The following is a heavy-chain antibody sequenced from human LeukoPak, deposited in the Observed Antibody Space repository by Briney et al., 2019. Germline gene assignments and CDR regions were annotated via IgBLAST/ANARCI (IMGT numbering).Heavy chain of an antibody. CDR2: ISGSGGTA. D-gene: IGHD2-2*03. V-gene: IGHV3-23*01. CDR1: GFTLSIYA. Sequence: GGSLRLSCAASGFTLSIYAMSWVRQAPGKGLEWVSAISGSGGTAYHADSVKGRFTISRDNSKNTLYLQMNSLRAEDTAVYYCGNGLKYPDSVHWGQGTLVTVSS. J-gene: IGHJ4*02. CDR3: GNGLKYPDSVH.